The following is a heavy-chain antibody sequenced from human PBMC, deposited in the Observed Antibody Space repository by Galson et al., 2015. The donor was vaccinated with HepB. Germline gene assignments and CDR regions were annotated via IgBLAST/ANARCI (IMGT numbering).Heavy chain of an antibody. CDR2: IWYDGSNK. CDR1: GFTFSSYG. D-gene: IGHD6-19*01. J-gene: IGHJ4*02. CDR3: AGGGGWYLFDY. V-gene: IGHV3-33*01. Sequence: SLRLSCAASGFTFSSYGMHWVRQAPGKGLEWVAVIWYDGSNKYYADSVKGRFTISRDNSKNTLYLQMNSLRAEDTAVYYCAGGGGWYLFDYWGQGTLVTVSS.